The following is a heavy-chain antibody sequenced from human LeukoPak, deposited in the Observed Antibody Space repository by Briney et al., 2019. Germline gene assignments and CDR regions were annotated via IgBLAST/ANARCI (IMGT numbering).Heavy chain of an antibody. V-gene: IGHV1-69*06. CDR2: IIPIFGTA. J-gene: IGHJ5*02. Sequence: SVKVSCKASGGTFSSYAISWVRQAPGQGLEWMGGIIPIFGTANYAQKFQGRVTITADKSTSTAYMELSSLRSEDTAVYYCAREGDYYDSSGCYWFDPWGQGTLVTVSS. CDR3: AREGDYYDSSGCYWFDP. CDR1: GGTFSSYA. D-gene: IGHD3-22*01.